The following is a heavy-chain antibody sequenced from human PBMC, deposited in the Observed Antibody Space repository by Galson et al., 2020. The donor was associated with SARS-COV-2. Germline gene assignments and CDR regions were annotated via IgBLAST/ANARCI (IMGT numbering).Heavy chain of an antibody. CDR2: INHRGST. J-gene: IGHJ4*02. D-gene: IGHD3-10*01. CDR1: GGSFSGYY. Sequence: SETLSLTCAVSGGSFSGYYWTWIRQPPGKGLEWIGEINHRGSTNYNPSLRSRVTISVGTSKNQMSLKLNSVTAADTAVYYCATKQTNPLVRGGWDWGQGTLVTVSS. CDR3: ATKQTNPLVRGGWD. V-gene: IGHV4-34*01.